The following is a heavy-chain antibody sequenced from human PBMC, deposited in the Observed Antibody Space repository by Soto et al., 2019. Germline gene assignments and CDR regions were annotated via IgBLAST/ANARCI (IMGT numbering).Heavy chain of an antibody. CDR1: GRPVGSGVYY. V-gene: IGHV4-31*03. CDR2: IYHIGIP. Sequence: PSETLSLTCTVSGRPVGSGVYYWTWIRHHPGRGLEWIGYIYHIGIPYYNPSLENRVTISLDTAKNQFSLNLTSVTAADTAIYYCVRDRALDSSGHWFDTWGQGTLVTVSS. D-gene: IGHD3-22*01. J-gene: IGHJ5*02. CDR3: VRDRALDSSGHWFDT.